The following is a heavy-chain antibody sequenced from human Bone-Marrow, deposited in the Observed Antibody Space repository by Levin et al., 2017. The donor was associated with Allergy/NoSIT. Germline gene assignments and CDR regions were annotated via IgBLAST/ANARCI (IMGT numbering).Heavy chain of an antibody. V-gene: IGHV4-4*07. Sequence: SQTLSLTCSVSGDSITTYYWSWIRQPAGKGLEWIGRIYTSGTTEYNSSFRSRATLSIDTSKSQFSLRLTSMTAADTAVYYCAKDLGNGYYTSDSWGQGSLVTVSS. CDR1: GDSITTYY. J-gene: IGHJ4*02. CDR3: AKDLGNGYYTSDS. CDR2: IYTSGTT. D-gene: IGHD1-26*01.